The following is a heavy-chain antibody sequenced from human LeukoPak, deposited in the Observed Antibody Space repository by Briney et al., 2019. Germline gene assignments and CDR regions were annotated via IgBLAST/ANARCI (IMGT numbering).Heavy chain of an antibody. CDR2: IGGSGGST. D-gene: IGHD2-2*01. V-gene: IGHV3-23*01. CDR3: AKAIRTSCYGCNMDV. Sequence: PGGSLRLSCAASGFTFSSYAMSWVRLAPGKGLEWCSTIGGSGGSTYYADSVKGRFTISRDNSKNTLYPQMNSLRAEDTAVYYCAKAIRTSCYGCNMDVWGKGTTVTVSS. J-gene: IGHJ6*03. CDR1: GFTFSSYA.